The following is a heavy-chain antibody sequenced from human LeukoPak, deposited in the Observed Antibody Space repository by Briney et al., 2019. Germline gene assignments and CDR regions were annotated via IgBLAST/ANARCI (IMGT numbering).Heavy chain of an antibody. CDR1: GFTFSSYS. V-gene: IGHV3-21*01. Sequence: GGSLRLSCAASGFTFSSYSMNWVRQAPGKGLEWVSSISSSSSYIYYADSVKGRFTIPRDNAKNSLYLQMNSLRAEDTAVYYCARDVGVRATPCDYWGQGTLVTVSS. D-gene: IGHD1-26*01. J-gene: IGHJ4*02. CDR2: ISSSSSYI. CDR3: ARDVGVRATPCDY.